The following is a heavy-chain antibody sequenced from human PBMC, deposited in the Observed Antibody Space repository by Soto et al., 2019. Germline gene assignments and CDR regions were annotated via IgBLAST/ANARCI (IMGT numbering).Heavy chain of an antibody. CDR1: GFTFSNHA. CDR2: ISGSGGNT. CDR3: VIDFYYDSRGCIDY. Sequence: GGSLRLSCAASGFTFSNHAMSWVRQAPGKGLEWVSLISGSGGNTNYADSVRGRFTISRDNSKNTLYLEMNSLRVEDTAVYYCVIDFYYDSRGCIDYWGQGALVTVSS. V-gene: IGHV3-23*01. J-gene: IGHJ4*02. D-gene: IGHD3-22*01.